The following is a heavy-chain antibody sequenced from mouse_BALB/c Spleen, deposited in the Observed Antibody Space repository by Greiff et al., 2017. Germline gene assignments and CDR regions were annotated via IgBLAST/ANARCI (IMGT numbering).Heavy chain of an antibody. D-gene: IGHD1-2*01. Sequence: EVKLQQSGTVLARPGASVKMSCKASGYTFTSYWMHWVKQRPGQGLEWIGAIYPGNSDTSYNQKFKGKAKLTAVTSTSTAYMELSSLTNEDSAVYYCTRSITTATLDYWGQGTTLTVSS. J-gene: IGHJ2*01. CDR2: IYPGNSDT. V-gene: IGHV1-5*01. CDR1: GYTFTSYW. CDR3: TRSITTATLDY.